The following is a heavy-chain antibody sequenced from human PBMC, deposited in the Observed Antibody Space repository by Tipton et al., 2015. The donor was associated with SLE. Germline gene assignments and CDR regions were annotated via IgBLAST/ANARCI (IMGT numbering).Heavy chain of an antibody. D-gene: IGHD5-12*01. CDR1: GGSFSGYY. CDR3: AIGYDFRTGWFQL. V-gene: IGHV4-34*01. CDR2: INHSGST. J-gene: IGHJ1*01. Sequence: TLSLTCAVYGGSFSGYYWSWIRQPPGKGLEWIGEINHSGSTNYNPSLKSRVTISVDTSKNQFSLKLSSVTAADTAVYYCAIGYDFRTGWFQLWGQGTLVTVPS.